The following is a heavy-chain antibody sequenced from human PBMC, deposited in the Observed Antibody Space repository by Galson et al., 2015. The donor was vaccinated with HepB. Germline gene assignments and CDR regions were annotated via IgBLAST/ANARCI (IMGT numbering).Heavy chain of an antibody. V-gene: IGHV3-23*01. CDR2: ITSSGGNT. CDR1: GFTFTRYA. Sequence: LRLSCAASGFTFTRYAMTWVRQAPGKGLEWVSSITSSGGNTYYTDSVKGRFTISRDNSKNTLLLQLNSLRAEDTAVYYCAKDGVMVAANPYQFHYWGQGTLVTVSS. J-gene: IGHJ4*02. D-gene: IGHD2-15*01. CDR3: AKDGVMVAANPYQFHY.